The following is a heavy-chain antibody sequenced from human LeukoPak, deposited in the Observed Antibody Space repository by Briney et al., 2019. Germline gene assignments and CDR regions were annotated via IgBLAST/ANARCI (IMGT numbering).Heavy chain of an antibody. J-gene: IGHJ5*02. CDR1: GFTFSSYG. D-gene: IGHD2-15*01. Sequence: GGSLRLSCAAAGFTFSSYGMHWVRQAPGKGLEWVSAVSGSGGSTYYADSVKGRFTISRDNSKNSLYLQMNSLRAEDTAVYYCATGGYCSGGSCSPMVNWFDPWGQGTLVTVSS. V-gene: IGHV3-23*01. CDR3: ATGGYCSGGSCSPMVNWFDP. CDR2: VSGSGGST.